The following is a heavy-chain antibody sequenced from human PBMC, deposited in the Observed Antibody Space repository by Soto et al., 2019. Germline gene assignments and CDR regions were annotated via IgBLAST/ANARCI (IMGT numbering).Heavy chain of an antibody. CDR2: INTYNGNT. Sequence: QVQLVQSGAEVKNPGASVKVSCKASGYTFTRYGIGWARQAPGQGLEWMGWINTYNGNTNYARNVQGRVTLTTDTSPGTSNMGLGSLRSNATSTYYCAMVDVYVTTSPQDVWGQGTTVIVSS. CDR1: GYTFTRYG. J-gene: IGHJ6*02. V-gene: IGHV1-18*01. CDR3: AMVDVYVTTSPQDV. D-gene: IGHD3-16*01.